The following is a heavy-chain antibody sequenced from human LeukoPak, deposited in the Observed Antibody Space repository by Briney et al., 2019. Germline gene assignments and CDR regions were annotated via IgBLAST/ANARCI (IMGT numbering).Heavy chain of an antibody. V-gene: IGHV3-48*02. CDR1: GFTLSSYS. CDR3: ARSTVTPGY. D-gene: IGHD4-17*01. J-gene: IGHJ4*02. CDR2: ISSSSSGTI. Sequence: GGSLRLSCAASGFTLSSYSMNWVRQAPGKGLEWVSYISSSSSGTIFYADSVKGRFTISRDNAKNSLHLQMNSLRDEDTAVYYCARSTVTPGYWGQGTLVTASS.